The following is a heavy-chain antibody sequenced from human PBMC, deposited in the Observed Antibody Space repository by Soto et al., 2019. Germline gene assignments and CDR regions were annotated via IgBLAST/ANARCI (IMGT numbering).Heavy chain of an antibody. CDR3: TRQPMTTVTLDAFDI. Sequence: WGSLRLSCAASGFTFSGSAMHWVRQASGKGLEWVGRIRSKANSYATAYAASVKGRFTISRDDSKNTAYLQMNSLKTEDTAVYYCTRQPMTTVTLDAFDIWGQGTMVTVSS. CDR2: IRSKANSYAT. V-gene: IGHV3-73*01. CDR1: GFTFSGSA. J-gene: IGHJ3*02. D-gene: IGHD4-17*01.